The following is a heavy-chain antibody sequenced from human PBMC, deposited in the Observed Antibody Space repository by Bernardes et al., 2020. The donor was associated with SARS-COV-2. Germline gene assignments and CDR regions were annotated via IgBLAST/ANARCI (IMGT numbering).Heavy chain of an antibody. CDR1: GYTFTNYD. V-gene: IGHV1-8*02. D-gene: IGHD5-12*01. CDR2: MNPNSDNT. Sequence: ASEKVSCKASGYTFTNYDLNWVRQATGQGLEWMGWMNPNSDNTGYAWKFQGRVTLTRNTSISTAYMELTSLTSEDTAVYYCAKGPWQPYYYGMDVWGQGTTVTVSS. J-gene: IGHJ6*02. CDR3: AKGPWQPYYYGMDV.